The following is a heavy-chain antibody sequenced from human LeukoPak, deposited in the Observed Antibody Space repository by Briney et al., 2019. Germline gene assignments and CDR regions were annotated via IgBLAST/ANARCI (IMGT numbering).Heavy chain of an antibody. Sequence: SETLSLTCTASGGSISSSGYYWGWIRQPPGKGLEWIGSIHYSGSTNYNPSLKSRVTISVDTSKNQFSLKLSSVTAADTAVYYCARGYCSGGSCYSYYYYNYMDVWGKGTTVTVSS. V-gene: IGHV4-39*07. CDR1: GGSISSSGYY. J-gene: IGHJ6*03. D-gene: IGHD2-15*01. CDR3: ARGYCSGGSCYSYYYYNYMDV. CDR2: IHYSGST.